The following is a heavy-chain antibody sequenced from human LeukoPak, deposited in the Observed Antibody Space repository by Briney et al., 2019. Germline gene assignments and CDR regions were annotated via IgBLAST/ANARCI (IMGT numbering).Heavy chain of an antibody. D-gene: IGHD6-13*01. CDR1: GYSISSGYY. V-gene: IGHV4-38-2*02. J-gene: IGHJ4*02. CDR2: IYHSGST. Sequence: PSETLSLTCTVSGYSISSGYYWGWIRQPPGKGLEWIGSIYHSGSTYYNPSLKSRVTISVDTSKNRFSLKLSSVTAADTAVYYCARESRLAAAGTHYWAQGTLVTVSS. CDR3: ARESRLAAAGTHY.